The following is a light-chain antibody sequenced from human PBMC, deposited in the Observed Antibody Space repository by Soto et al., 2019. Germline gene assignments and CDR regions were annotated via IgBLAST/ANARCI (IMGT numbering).Light chain of an antibody. CDR3: SSYTTSGTPV. Sequence: QSALTQPASVSGSPGQTITISCTGTSSDVGGYNYLSWYQQHPGKALKVMIYEVSNRPSGVSNRFSGSKSGNTASLTISGLQAEDEADYFCSSYTTSGTPVFGGGTKVTVL. J-gene: IGLJ3*02. CDR1: SSDVGGYNY. V-gene: IGLV2-14*01. CDR2: EVS.